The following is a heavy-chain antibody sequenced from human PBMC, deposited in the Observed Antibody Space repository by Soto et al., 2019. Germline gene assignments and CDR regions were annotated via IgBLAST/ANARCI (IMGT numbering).Heavy chain of an antibody. D-gene: IGHD3-10*01. CDR3: ARRELPTDAFDI. V-gene: IGHV1-8*01. Sequence: QVQLVQSGAEVKKPGASEKVSCKASGYTFTSYDINWVRQATGQGLEWMGWMNPNSGNTGYAQKFQGRVTLQKNTSISTAYMELSSLRSEDTAVYYCARRELPTDAFDIWGQGTMVTVSS. CDR1: GYTFTSYD. J-gene: IGHJ3*02. CDR2: MNPNSGNT.